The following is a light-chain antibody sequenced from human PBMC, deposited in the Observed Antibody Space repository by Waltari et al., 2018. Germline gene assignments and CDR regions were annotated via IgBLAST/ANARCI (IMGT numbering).Light chain of an antibody. Sequence: QSVLPQPPSLSGAPGPRVTISCTGSRSNIGAGPGVQWHQQFPGTDPKLLIYDNTNRPSGVPARFSGSKSGTSASLAITGIQAEDEADYYCQSYDSSLRGFYVFGTGTKVTV. CDR2: DNT. J-gene: IGLJ1*01. V-gene: IGLV1-40*01. CDR1: RSNIGAGPG. CDR3: QSYDSSLRGFYV.